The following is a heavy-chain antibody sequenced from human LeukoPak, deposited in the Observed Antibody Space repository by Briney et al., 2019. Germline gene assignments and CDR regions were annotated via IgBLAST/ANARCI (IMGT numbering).Heavy chain of an antibody. D-gene: IGHD2-15*01. CDR2: TSNSGGST. J-gene: IGHJ4*02. V-gene: IGHV3-23*01. CDR3: AKVDVVVVASTH. CDR1: GFTFSSYA. Sequence: GGSLRLSCAASGFTFSSYAMSWVRQAPGKGLEWVSATSNSGGSTYYADSVKGRFTMSRDNSKSTLYLQMNSLRAEDTAVYYCAKVDVVVVASTHWGQGTLVTVSS.